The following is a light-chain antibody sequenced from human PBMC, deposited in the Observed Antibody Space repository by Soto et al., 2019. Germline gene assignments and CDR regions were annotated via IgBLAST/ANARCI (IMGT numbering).Light chain of an antibody. V-gene: IGKV3-20*01. CDR1: QKISSRY. J-gene: IGKJ5*01. Sequence: EIALARSPGTLSAWQGDRYTRSGSPSQKISSRYLAWYLQKPGQAPRFLIYGASSRATGIPDRFSGSGSGTDFTLTISRLEPEDFAVYYCQQYRGTPPITFGRGTRLEIK. CDR2: GAS. CDR3: QQYRGTPPIT.